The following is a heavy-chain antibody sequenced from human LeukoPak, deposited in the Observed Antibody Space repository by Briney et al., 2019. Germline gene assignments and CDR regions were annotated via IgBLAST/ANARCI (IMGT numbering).Heavy chain of an antibody. Sequence: KAGGSLRLSCAASGFTFTNAWMSWVRQAPGKGLEWVGRIKSKIHGGTTDYAAPVKGRFSISRDDSKDTLYLRMNSLETEDTAVYYCTTSTSPGIDYWGQGTLVTVSS. V-gene: IGHV3-15*01. CDR1: GFTFTNAW. D-gene: IGHD2/OR15-2a*01. J-gene: IGHJ4*02. CDR2: IKSKIHGGTT. CDR3: TTSTSPGIDY.